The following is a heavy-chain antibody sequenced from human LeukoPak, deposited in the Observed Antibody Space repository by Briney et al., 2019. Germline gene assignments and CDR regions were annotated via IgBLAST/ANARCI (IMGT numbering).Heavy chain of an antibody. J-gene: IGHJ4*02. Sequence: PSQTLSLTCTVSGGSISSGSYYWSWIRQPAGKGLEWIGRIYTSGSTNYNPSLKSRVTISVDTSKNQFSLKLSSVTAADTAVYYCARDQEEGYFDYWGQGTLVTVSS. V-gene: IGHV4-61*02. CDR3: ARDQEEGYFDY. CDR2: IYTSGST. CDR1: GGSISSGSYY.